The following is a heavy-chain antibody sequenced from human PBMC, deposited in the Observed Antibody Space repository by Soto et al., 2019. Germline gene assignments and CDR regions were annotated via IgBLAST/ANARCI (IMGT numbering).Heavy chain of an antibody. Sequence: GGSLRLSCAASGFTFSSCGMHWVRQAPGKGLEWVAVIWYDGSNKYYADSVKGRFTISRDNSKNTLYLQMNSLRAEDTAVYYCARHPERIAQIGWFDPWGQGTLVTVSS. V-gene: IGHV3-33*01. CDR3: ARHPERIAQIGWFDP. J-gene: IGHJ5*02. CDR2: IWYDGSNK. D-gene: IGHD6-13*01. CDR1: GFTFSSCG.